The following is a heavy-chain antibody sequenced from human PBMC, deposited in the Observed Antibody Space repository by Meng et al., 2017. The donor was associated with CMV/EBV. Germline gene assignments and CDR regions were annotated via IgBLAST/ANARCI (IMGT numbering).Heavy chain of an antibody. CDR2: ISSTSSYI. J-gene: IGHJ4*02. CDR1: GFAFRTYS. Sequence: EGLLVGSGGGRVKPGGSLRLSCVASGFAFRTYSMSWVRQVPGKGLEWISSISSTSSYIYYADSLKGRFTVSRDNAKNSLYLQVSSLRADDTAVYYCARAPPDADFDYWGQGTLVTVSS. CDR3: ARAPPDADFDY. V-gene: IGHV3-21*01.